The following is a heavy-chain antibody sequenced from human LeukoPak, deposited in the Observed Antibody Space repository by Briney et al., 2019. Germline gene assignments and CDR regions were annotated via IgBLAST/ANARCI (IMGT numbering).Heavy chain of an antibody. Sequence: PGGSLRLSCVASGLTFSSYWMSWVRQAPGKGLEWVANIKQDGSQKYYVDSVRGRFTISRDNAKNSLYLQMNSLRVEDTAVYYCAREEYYYDGGYWGQGTQVTVSS. J-gene: IGHJ4*02. V-gene: IGHV3-7*03. CDR1: GLTFSSYW. CDR2: IKQDGSQK. D-gene: IGHD3-22*01. CDR3: AREEYYYDGGY.